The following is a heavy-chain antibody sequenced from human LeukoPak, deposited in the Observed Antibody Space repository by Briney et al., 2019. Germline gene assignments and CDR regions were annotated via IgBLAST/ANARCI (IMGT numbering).Heavy chain of an antibody. V-gene: IGHV3-21*01. CDR3: ARGRSIVVVPAAKGDAFDI. CDR2: ISSSSSCI. J-gene: IGHJ3*02. CDR1: GFTFSSYS. D-gene: IGHD2-2*01. Sequence: GGSLRLSCAASGFTFSSYSMNWVRQAPGKGLEWVSSISSSSSCIYYADSVKGRFTISRDNAKNSLYLQMNSLRAEDTAVYYCARGRSIVVVPAAKGDAFDIWGQGTMVTVSS.